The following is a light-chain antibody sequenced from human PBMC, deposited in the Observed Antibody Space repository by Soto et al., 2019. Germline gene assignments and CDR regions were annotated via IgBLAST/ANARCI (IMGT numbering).Light chain of an antibody. V-gene: IGKV1-5*03. CDR3: QRFASYLPMYP. J-gene: IGKJ3*01. CDR1: ESINRW. CDR2: KSS. Sequence: DIQMTQSPSALSASVGDRVTITCRASESINRWLAWSRQKPRSSPDLLLYKSSMLQSGVPSRFSGSRYGTEFTLTITSLPPDDLASYYCQRFASYLPMYPVAPGTTVDI.